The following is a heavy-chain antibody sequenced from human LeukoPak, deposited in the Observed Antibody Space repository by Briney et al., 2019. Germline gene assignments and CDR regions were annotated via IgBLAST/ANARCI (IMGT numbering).Heavy chain of an antibody. CDR3: ARDDGSGTYYNPFDY. D-gene: IGHD3-10*01. CDR2: MSSSGRTI. CDR1: GFTLTNYE. V-gene: IGHV3-48*03. Sequence: GGSLRLSCAASGFTLTNYEMNWVRQAPGKGLEWVSYMSSSGRTIYYADSVKGRFSISRDNAKNSLYLQMISLRAEDTAVYYCARDDGSGTYYNPFDYWGQGTLVTVSS. J-gene: IGHJ4*02.